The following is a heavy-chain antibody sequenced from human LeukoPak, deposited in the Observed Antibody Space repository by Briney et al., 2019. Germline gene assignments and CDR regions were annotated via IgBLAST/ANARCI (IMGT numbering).Heavy chain of an antibody. CDR1: GFTFSSNW. D-gene: IGHD2-15*01. J-gene: IGHJ4*02. V-gene: IGHV3-74*01. CDR2: IISNENSA. CDR3: AKDRGWPWRVDY. Sequence: GGSLRLSCAASGFTFSSNWMHWVRQAPGKGLVWVSRIISNENSATYADSVRGRFTISRDNSKNTLYLQMNSLRAEDTAVYYCAKDRGWPWRVDYWGQGTLVTVSS.